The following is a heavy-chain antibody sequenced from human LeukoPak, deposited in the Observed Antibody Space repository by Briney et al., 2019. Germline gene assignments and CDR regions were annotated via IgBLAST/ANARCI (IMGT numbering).Heavy chain of an antibody. Sequence: SETLSLSCAVYGGSFSGYYWSWIRQPPGKGLEWIGEINHSGSTNYNPSLKSRVTISVDTSKNQFSLKLSSVTAADTAVYYCAAYSGYARDFDYWGQGTLVTVSS. CDR1: GGSFSGYY. V-gene: IGHV4-34*01. D-gene: IGHD5-12*01. CDR3: AAYSGYARDFDY. J-gene: IGHJ4*02. CDR2: INHSGST.